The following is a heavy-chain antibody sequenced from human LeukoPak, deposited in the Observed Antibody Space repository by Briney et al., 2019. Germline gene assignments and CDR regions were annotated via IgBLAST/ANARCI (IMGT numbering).Heavy chain of an antibody. CDR1: GFSFSSYW. V-gene: IGHV3-7*03. J-gene: IGHJ6*02. CDR3: ARGGGLDV. D-gene: IGHD3-16*01. Sequence: GSLRLSCAASGFSFSSYWMNWARQAPGKGLEWVASINHNGNVNYYVDSVKGRFTISRDNAKNSLYLQMSNLRAEDTAVYFCARGGGLDVWGQGATVTVSS. CDR2: INHNGNVN.